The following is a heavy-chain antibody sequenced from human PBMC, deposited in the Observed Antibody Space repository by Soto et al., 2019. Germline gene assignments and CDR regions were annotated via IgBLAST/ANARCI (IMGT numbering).Heavy chain of an antibody. V-gene: IGHV3-30-3*01. Sequence: QVQLVESGGGVVQPGRSLRLSCAASGFTFSSYAMHWVRQAPGKGLEWVAVISYDGSNKYYADSVKGRFTISRDNSKNTLNRQMNSLRAADTAVYYCASDLLPGGSSSPLDYWGQGTLGTVSS. CDR3: ASDLLPGGSSSPLDY. J-gene: IGHJ4*02. D-gene: IGHD2-15*01. CDR1: GFTFSSYA. CDR2: ISYDGSNK.